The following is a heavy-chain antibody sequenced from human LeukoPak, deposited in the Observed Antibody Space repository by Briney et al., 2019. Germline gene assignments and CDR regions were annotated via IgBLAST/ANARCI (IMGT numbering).Heavy chain of an antibody. CDR1: GGSISSSSYY. CDR3: ASWANYDSSGYYHSNFDY. J-gene: IGHJ4*02. CDR2: IYYSGST. V-gene: IGHV4-39*01. D-gene: IGHD3-22*01. Sequence: PSETLSLTCTVSGGSISSSSYYWGWIRQPPGKGLEWIGSIYYSGSTYYNPSLKSRVTISVDTSKNQFSLKLSSVTAAATAVYYCASWANYDSSGYYHSNFDYWGQGTLVTVSS.